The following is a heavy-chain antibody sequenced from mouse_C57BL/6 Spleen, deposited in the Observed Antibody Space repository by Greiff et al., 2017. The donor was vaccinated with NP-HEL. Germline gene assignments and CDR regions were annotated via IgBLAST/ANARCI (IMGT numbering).Heavy chain of an antibody. D-gene: IGHD1-1*01. J-gene: IGHJ1*03. CDR2: IDPSDSYT. CDR1: GYTFTSYW. CDR3: ARWGVVAPLRYFDV. Sequence: QVQLQQPGAELVMPGASVKLSCKASGYTFTSYWMHWVKQRPGQGLEWIGEIDPSDSYTNYNQKFKGKSTLTVDKSSSTAYMQLSSLTSEDSAVYYCARWGVVAPLRYFDVWGTGTTVTVSS. V-gene: IGHV1-69*01.